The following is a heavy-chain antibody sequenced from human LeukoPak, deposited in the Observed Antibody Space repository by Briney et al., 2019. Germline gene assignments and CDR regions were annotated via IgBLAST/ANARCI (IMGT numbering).Heavy chain of an antibody. D-gene: IGHD3-3*01. Sequence: SETLSLTCSVSGGPITTSSYYWGWIRQPPEKGLEWIGSIYYTGGTNYSPSLKSRVTISVDTSKNQFSLKLSSVTAADTAVYYCTQVGDFWSGPPHYYMDVWGTGTTVTVSS. CDR3: TQVGDFWSGPPHYYMDV. V-gene: IGHV4-39*01. CDR1: GGPITTSSYY. J-gene: IGHJ6*03. CDR2: IYYTGGT.